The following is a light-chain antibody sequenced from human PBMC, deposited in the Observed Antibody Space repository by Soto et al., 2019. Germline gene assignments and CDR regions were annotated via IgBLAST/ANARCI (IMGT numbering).Light chain of an antibody. V-gene: IGLV1-40*01. CDR1: SSKIGAGYD. CDR2: GNS. J-gene: IGLJ3*02. Sequence: QSVLTQPPSVSGAPGQGVTISCSGTSSKIGAGYDGHWYQQLPGTAPKLLIYGNSNRLSGVTDRLSGSKSGTSASLAISGLQAEDEADYYCQSYDSSLSHWLFGGGTKLTVL. CDR3: QSYDSSLSHWL.